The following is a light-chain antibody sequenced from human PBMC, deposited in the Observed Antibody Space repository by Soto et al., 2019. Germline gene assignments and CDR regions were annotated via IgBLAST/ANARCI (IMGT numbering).Light chain of an antibody. Sequence: EVVLTQSPGTLSLSPGERATLSCRASQNVYINSLAWYQQRPGHTPRLLIYGASTRAAAIPDRFSGSGSGADFALSIDGLEPEDFAIYYCQQYGDSPLTFGPGTRVD. CDR1: QNVYINS. CDR2: GAS. V-gene: IGKV3-20*01. CDR3: QQYGDSPLT. J-gene: IGKJ3*01.